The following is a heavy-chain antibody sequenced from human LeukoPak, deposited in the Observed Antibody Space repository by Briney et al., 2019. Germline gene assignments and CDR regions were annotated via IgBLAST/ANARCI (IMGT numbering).Heavy chain of an antibody. CDR3: AREFVDIVVVVAATRENYYYYYMDV. V-gene: IGHV4-4*07. CDR1: GGSISSYY. J-gene: IGHJ6*03. CDR2: IYISGST. D-gene: IGHD2-15*01. Sequence: PSETLSLTCTVSGGSISSYYWSWIRQPAGKGLEWIGRIYISGSTNYNPSLKSRVTMSVDTSKNQFSLKLSSVTAADTAVYYCAREFVDIVVVVAATRENYYYYYMDVWGEGTTVTVSS.